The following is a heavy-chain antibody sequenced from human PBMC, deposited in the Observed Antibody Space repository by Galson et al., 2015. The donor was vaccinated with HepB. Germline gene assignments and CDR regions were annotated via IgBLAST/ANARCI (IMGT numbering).Heavy chain of an antibody. J-gene: IGHJ3*02. D-gene: IGHD1-1*01. CDR3: SRGRTGGFDI. Sequence: SLRLSCAASGFTFTGYWMHWVRQVPGEGLVWVSHINGDGRITNYADAVKGRFTISRDNANKTVYLQMNSLRAEDTAIYFCSRGRTGGFDIWGQGTMVTVSS. CDR1: GFTFTGYW. CDR2: INGDGRIT. V-gene: IGHV3-74*01.